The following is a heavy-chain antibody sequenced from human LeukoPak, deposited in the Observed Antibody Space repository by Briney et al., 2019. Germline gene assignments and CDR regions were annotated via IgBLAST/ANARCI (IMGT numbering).Heavy chain of an antibody. CDR1: GSTFSSYA. D-gene: IGHD3-22*01. V-gene: IGHV4-30-4*08. J-gene: IGHJ4*02. Sequence: LRLSCAASGSTFSSYAMSWVRQPPGKGLEWIGYIYYSGSTYYNPSLKSRVTISVDTSKNQFSLKLSSVTAADTAVYYCARELSHYYDSSGYLRDWGQGTLVTVSS. CDR3: ARELSHYYDSSGYLRD. CDR2: IYYSGST.